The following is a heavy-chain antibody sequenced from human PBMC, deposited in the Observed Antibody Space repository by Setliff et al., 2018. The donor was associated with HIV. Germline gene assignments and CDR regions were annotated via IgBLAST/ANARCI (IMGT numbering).Heavy chain of an antibody. CDR2: ISGSGGDT. Sequence: GGSLRLSCASSGFTFSSYAMTWVRQAPGKGLECVAVISGSGGDTYYADSVKGRFTISRDNSKNTLYLQMNSLRAEDTAVYYCAKVACSSTSCYRENYYFYYGMDVWGQGTTVTVSS. J-gene: IGHJ6*02. V-gene: IGHV3-23*01. CDR3: AKVACSSTSCYRENYYFYYGMDV. CDR1: GFTFSSYA. D-gene: IGHD2-2*01.